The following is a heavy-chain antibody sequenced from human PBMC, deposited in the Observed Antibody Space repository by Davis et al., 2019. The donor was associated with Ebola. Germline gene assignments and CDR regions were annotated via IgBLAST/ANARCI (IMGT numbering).Heavy chain of an antibody. J-gene: IGHJ3*02. D-gene: IGHD6-6*01. Sequence: PSETLSLTCVVSGGSFSYYWSWIRQPPGKGLEWIGEVNQFGNTNYNPSLKSRFTMSVDTPNKQFSLKLSSVTAADTAVYYCATNSTSKGFDIWSQGTIVTVSS. CDR3: ATNSTSKGFDI. CDR1: GGSFSYY. CDR2: VNQFGNT. V-gene: IGHV4-34*01.